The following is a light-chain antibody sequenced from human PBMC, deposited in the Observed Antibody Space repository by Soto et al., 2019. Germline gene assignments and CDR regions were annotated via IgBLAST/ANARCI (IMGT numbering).Light chain of an antibody. CDR3: QQYSHWPLT. J-gene: IGKJ4*01. CDR1: QSVTSS. V-gene: IGKV3-11*01. CDR2: DVS. Sequence: EIVLTQSPATLSLSPGDRATLSCRASQSVTSSLAWFQQKPGQAPRLLIYDVSRRATGIPARFSGSGSATEFTLTISSLQSEDFAVYYCQQYSHWPLTFGGGTKVEIK.